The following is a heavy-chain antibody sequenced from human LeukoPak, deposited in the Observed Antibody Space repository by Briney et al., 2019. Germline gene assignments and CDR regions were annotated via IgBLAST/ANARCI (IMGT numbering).Heavy chain of an antibody. CDR3: AKDPMYYYDSSGYYTY. Sequence: GGSLRLSCAAPGFTFSSYAMSWVRQAPGKGLEWVSAISGSGGSTYYADSVKGRFTISRDNSKNTLYLQMNSLRAEDTAVYYCAKDPMYYYDSSGYYTYWGQGTLVTVSS. J-gene: IGHJ4*02. CDR1: GFTFSSYA. V-gene: IGHV3-23*01. D-gene: IGHD3-22*01. CDR2: ISGSGGST.